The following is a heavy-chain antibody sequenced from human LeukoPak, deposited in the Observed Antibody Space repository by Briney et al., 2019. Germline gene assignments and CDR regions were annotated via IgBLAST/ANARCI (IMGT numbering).Heavy chain of an antibody. CDR3: AREEGYYDSSGYWFY. CDR2: IYYSGST. D-gene: IGHD3-22*01. V-gene: IGHV4-59*01. CDR1: GGSISSYY. Sequence: SETLSRTCTVSGGSISSYYWSWIRQPPGKGLEWIGYIYYSGSTNYNPSLKSRVTISVDTSKNQFSLKLSSVTAADTAVYYCAREEGYYDSSGYWFYWGQGTLVTVSS. J-gene: IGHJ4*02.